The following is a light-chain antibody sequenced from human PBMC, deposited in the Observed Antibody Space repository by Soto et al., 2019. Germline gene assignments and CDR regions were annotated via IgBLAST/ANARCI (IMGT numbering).Light chain of an antibody. CDR3: QQYKNWTPLT. CDR2: GAS. Sequence: EIVMTQSPGTLSVSPGERATLSCRASQSVGSNLAWYHQKPDQAPRLLVYGASTRATGIPARFSGSGSGTEFTLTISSLQSEDLGIYYCQQYKNWTPLTFGGGTRVEI. V-gene: IGKV3-15*01. J-gene: IGKJ4*01. CDR1: QSVGSN.